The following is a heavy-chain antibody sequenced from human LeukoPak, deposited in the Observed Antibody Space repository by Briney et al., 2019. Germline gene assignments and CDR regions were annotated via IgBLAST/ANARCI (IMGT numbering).Heavy chain of an antibody. CDR3: AREKQRGYSSLDAFDI. J-gene: IGHJ3*02. Sequence: SVKVSCKASGYTFTGYYMHWVRQAPGQGLEWMGGIIPIFGTANYAQKFQGRVTITTDESTSTAYMELSSLRSEDTAVYYCAREKQRGYSSLDAFDIWGQGTMVTVSS. V-gene: IGHV1-69*05. CDR2: IIPIFGTA. D-gene: IGHD5-18*01. CDR1: GYTFTGYY.